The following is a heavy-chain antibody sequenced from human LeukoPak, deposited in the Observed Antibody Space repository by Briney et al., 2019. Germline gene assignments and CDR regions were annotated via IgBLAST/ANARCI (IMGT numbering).Heavy chain of an antibody. D-gene: IGHD6-6*01. Sequence: ASVKVSCKASGYTFTGYYMHWVRQAPGQGLGWMGWINPNSGGTNYAQKFQGRVTMTRDTSISTAYMELSRLRSDDTAVYYCARERIAARPGGYFYYGMDVWGQGTTVTVS. CDR3: ARERIAARPGGYFYYGMDV. J-gene: IGHJ6*02. CDR1: GYTFTGYY. V-gene: IGHV1-2*02. CDR2: INPNSGGT.